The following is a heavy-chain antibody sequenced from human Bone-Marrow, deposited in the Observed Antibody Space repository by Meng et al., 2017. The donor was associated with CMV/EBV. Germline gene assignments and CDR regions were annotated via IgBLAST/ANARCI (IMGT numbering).Heavy chain of an antibody. Sequence: SETLSLTCAVYGGSFSGYYWSWIRQPPGKGLEWIGEINHSGSTNYNPSLKSRVTISVDTSKNQFSLKLSSVTAADTAVYYCARTSSWYASDFWGQGALDTVSS. CDR1: GGSFSGYY. J-gene: IGHJ4*02. CDR3: ARTSSWYASDF. V-gene: IGHV4-34*01. D-gene: IGHD6-13*01. CDR2: INHSGST.